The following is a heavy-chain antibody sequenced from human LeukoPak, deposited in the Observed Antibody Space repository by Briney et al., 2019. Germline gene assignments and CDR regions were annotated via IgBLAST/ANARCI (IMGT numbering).Heavy chain of an antibody. D-gene: IGHD3-10*01. J-gene: IGHJ6*04. Sequence: GGSPRLSCAASGFTFSSYSMNWVRQAPGKGLEWVSSISSSSSYIYYADSVKGRFTISRDNAKNSLYLQMNSLRAEDTAVYYCARDRSYYGSGSYPLNGMDVWGKGTTVTVSS. CDR1: GFTFSSYS. CDR2: ISSSSSYI. V-gene: IGHV3-21*01. CDR3: ARDRSYYGSGSYPLNGMDV.